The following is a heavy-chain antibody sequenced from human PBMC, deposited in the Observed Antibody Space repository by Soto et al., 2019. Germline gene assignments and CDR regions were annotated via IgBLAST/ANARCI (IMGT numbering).Heavy chain of an antibody. D-gene: IGHD3-16*01. Sequence: QVQLQESGPGLVKPSDTLSLTCAVSGYSISSSNWWGWIRQPPGKGLEWIGYIYYSGTTYYNPSLKRQVTTSVETPQNPFAPKLTSVTVVDTAVYYSARRGNKGHIDYWGQGTLVTVSS. J-gene: IGHJ4*02. V-gene: IGHV4-28*01. CDR1: GYSISSSNW. CDR3: ARRGNKGHIDY. CDR2: IYYSGTT.